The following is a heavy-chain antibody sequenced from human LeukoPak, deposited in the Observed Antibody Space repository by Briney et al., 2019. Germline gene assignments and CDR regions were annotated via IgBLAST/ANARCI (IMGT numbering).Heavy chain of an antibody. CDR2: ISYSGGT. CDR1: DGSIINNNHY. J-gene: IGHJ3*02. V-gene: IGHV4-39*02. D-gene: IGHD3-22*01. Sequence: SETLSLTCTVSDGSIINNNHYWGWTRQPPGKGLEWIGSISYSGGTTYNPSLRSRVTISVDTSKNQFSLKVNSVTAADTAVYYCAREVEYYDSSGYRPHAFDIWGQGTLVTVSS. CDR3: AREVEYYDSSGYRPHAFDI.